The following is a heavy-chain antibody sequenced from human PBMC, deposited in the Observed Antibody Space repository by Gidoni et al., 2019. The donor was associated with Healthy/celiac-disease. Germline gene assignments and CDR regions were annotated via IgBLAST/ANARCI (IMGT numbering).Heavy chain of an antibody. CDR2: SIPIFGTA. CDR3: ARGTVAHFDY. J-gene: IGHJ4*02. V-gene: IGHV1-69*01. D-gene: IGHD4-17*01. Sequence: QVQLVQSGAEVKKPGSSVKVSCKAAGGTFSSYAISWVRQAPGQGLGWMGWSIPIFGTANYAQKFQGRVTITADESTSTAYMELRSLRSEDTAVYYCARGTVAHFDYWGQGTLVTVSS. CDR1: GGTFSSYA.